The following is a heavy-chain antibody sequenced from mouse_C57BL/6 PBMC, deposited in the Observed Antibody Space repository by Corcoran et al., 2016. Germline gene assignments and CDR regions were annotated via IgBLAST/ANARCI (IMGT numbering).Heavy chain of an antibody. CDR1: GYTFTDYY. V-gene: IGHV1-76*01. J-gene: IGHJ2*01. Sequence: QVQLKQSGAELVRPGASVKLSCKASGYTFTDYYINWVKQRPGQGLEWIARIYPGSGNTYYNEKFKGKATLTAEKSSSTAYMQLSSLTSEDSAVYFCARHWDGALDYWGQGTTLTVSS. CDR3: ARHWDGALDY. D-gene: IGHD4-1*01. CDR2: IYPGSGNT.